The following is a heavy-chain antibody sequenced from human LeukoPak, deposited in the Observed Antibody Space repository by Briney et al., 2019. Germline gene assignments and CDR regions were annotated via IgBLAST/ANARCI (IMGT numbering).Heavy chain of an antibody. Sequence: EASVKVSCKASGYTFTSYDINWVRQAPGQGLEWMGIINPSGGSTSYAQKFQGRVTMTRDTSTSTVYMELSSLRSEDTAVYYCARGPEWAFGGVIVIPTGYFDYWGQGTLVTVSS. V-gene: IGHV1-46*01. CDR3: ARGPEWAFGGVIVIPTGYFDY. D-gene: IGHD3-16*02. CDR2: INPSGGST. CDR1: GYTFTSYD. J-gene: IGHJ4*02.